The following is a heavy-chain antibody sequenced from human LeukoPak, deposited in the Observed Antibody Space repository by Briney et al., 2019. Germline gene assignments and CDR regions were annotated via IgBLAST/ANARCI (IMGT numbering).Heavy chain of an antibody. D-gene: IGHD3-9*01. CDR1: GGSISSSSYY. V-gene: IGHV4-39*01. J-gene: IGHJ2*01. Sequence: SDTLSLTCTVSGGSISSSSYYWGWIRQPPGKGLEWIGEINHSGSTNYNPSLKRRVTISVDTSKNQFSLKLSSVTAADTAVYYCARQNPLRYFDWLFLFPWYFDLWGRGTLVTVSS. CDR3: ARQNPLRYFDWLFLFPWYFDL. CDR2: INHSGST.